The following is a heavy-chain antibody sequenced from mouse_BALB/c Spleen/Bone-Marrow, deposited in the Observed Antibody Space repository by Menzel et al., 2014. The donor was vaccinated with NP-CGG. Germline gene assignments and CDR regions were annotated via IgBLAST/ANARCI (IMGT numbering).Heavy chain of an antibody. CDR3: AREDPGALDY. CDR1: GFSLTGYA. CDR2: IWGDGST. J-gene: IGHJ4*01. V-gene: IGHV2-6-7*01. Sequence: QVQLKESGPGLVAPSQSLSITCTVSGFSLTGYAVNWVRQPPGKGLEWLGMIWGDGSTDYNSAPKSRLSISKDNSKSQVFLKMNSLQTDDTARYYCAREDPGALDYWGQGTSVTVSS.